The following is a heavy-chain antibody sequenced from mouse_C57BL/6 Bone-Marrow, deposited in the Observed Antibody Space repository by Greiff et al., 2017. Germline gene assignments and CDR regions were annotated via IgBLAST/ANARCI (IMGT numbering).Heavy chain of an antibody. Sequence: QVQLQQPGAELVKPGASVKMSCKASGYTFTSYWITWVKQRPGQGLEWIGDIYPGSGSTNYNEKFKSKATLTVDTSSSTAYMQLSSLTSEDSAVYYCAKDDYDLAWFAYWGQETLVTVSA. J-gene: IGHJ3*01. CDR3: AKDDYDLAWFAY. V-gene: IGHV1-55*01. D-gene: IGHD2-4*01. CDR2: IYPGSGST. CDR1: GYTFTSYW.